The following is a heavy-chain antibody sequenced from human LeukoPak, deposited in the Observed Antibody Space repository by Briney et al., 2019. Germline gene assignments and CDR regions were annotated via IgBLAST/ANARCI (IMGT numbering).Heavy chain of an antibody. Sequence: SETLSLTCTVSGGSISSSSYYWGWIRQPPGKGLEWIGSIYYSGSTYYNPSLKSRVTISVDTSKNQFSLKLSSVTAADTAVYYCARHNGRWIQLWAYYFDYWGQGTLVTVSS. V-gene: IGHV4-39*01. CDR2: IYYSGST. D-gene: IGHD5-18*01. CDR1: GGSISSSSYY. J-gene: IGHJ4*02. CDR3: ARHNGRWIQLWAYYFDY.